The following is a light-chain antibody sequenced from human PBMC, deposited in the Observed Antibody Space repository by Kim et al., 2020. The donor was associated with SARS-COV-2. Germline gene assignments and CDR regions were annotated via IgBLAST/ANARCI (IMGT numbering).Light chain of an antibody. CDR3: NSRDSNNNVL. Sequence: ALGQTVRTTGQGNILRSYDAPCYQPTPQQAPILVIYGKDNRPSGLPDRFSGSSSGNTASLTITGTQAGDEADYYCNSRDSNNNVLFGGGTRLTVL. CDR2: GKD. V-gene: IGLV3-19*01. CDR1: ILRSYD. J-gene: IGLJ2*01.